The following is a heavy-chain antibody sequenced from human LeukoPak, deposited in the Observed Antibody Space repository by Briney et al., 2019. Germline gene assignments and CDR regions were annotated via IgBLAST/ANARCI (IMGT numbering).Heavy chain of an antibody. D-gene: IGHD3-22*01. CDR2: IKSKANGETI. J-gene: IGHJ4*02. CDR3: ATGLIFDY. V-gene: IGHV3-15*07. CDR1: GFTFSNYA. Sequence: GGSLRLSCAASGFTFSNYAMNWVRQAPGKGLEWVARIKSKANGETIDYTAPVKGRFTISRDDSKNTVYLQMNSLKTEDTAVYYCATGLIFDYWGQGILVTVSS.